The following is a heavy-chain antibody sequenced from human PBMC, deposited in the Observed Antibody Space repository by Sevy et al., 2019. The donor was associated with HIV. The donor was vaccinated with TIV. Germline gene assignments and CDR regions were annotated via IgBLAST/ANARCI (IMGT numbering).Heavy chain of an antibody. V-gene: IGHV3-21*01. CDR2: ISSSSNDI. Sequence: GGSLRLSCAASAFIFSNYNMNWVRQAPGKGLEWVSSISSSSNDIYYADSVKGRFTISRDNAKNSLYLQMNGLRAEDTAVYYCARKMELLVPDYWGQGTLVTVSS. D-gene: IGHD2-21*02. J-gene: IGHJ4*02. CDR3: ARKMELLVPDY. CDR1: AFIFSNYN.